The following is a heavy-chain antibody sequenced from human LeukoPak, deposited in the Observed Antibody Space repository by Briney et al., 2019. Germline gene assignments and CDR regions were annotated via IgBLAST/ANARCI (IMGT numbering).Heavy chain of an antibody. CDR3: ARVGTFAFDI. D-gene: IGHD1-14*01. CDR1: GGSISTYY. V-gene: IGHV4-59*01. CDR2: VYYSGNT. J-gene: IGHJ3*02. Sequence: PSETLSLTCTVSGGSISTYYWSWIRQPPGKRLEWIGYVYYSGNTYYNPSLQSRVTISVDTSKNQFSLNLNSVTAADTALYYCARVGTFAFDIWGQGTMVTVSS.